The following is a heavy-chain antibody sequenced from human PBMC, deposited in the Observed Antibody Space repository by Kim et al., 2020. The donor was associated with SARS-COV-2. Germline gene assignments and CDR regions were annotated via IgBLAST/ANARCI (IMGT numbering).Heavy chain of an antibody. Sequence: SETLSLTCAVYGGSFSGYYWSWIRQPPGKGLEWIGEINHSGSTNYNPSLKTRVTISVDTSKNQFSLKLSSVTAADTAVYYCARGLSSGWFYYYYYGMDVWGQGTTVTVS. V-gene: IGHV4-34*01. D-gene: IGHD6-19*01. J-gene: IGHJ6*02. CDR2: INHSGST. CDR1: GGSFSGYY. CDR3: ARGLSSGWFYYYYYGMDV.